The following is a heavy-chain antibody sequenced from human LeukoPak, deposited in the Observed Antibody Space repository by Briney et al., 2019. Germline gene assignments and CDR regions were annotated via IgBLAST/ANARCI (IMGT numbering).Heavy chain of an antibody. J-gene: IGHJ6*03. CDR1: GGSISSYY. Sequence: PSETLSLTCTVSGGSISSYYWSWIRQPPGKGLEWIGYIYYSGSTNYNPSLKSRVTISVDTSKNQFSLKLSSVTAADTAVYYCARDRLGYCSGGSCYGNYYYYYVDVWGKGTTVTVSS. CDR3: ARDRLGYCSGGSCYGNYYYYYVDV. CDR2: IYYSGST. V-gene: IGHV4-59*01. D-gene: IGHD2-15*01.